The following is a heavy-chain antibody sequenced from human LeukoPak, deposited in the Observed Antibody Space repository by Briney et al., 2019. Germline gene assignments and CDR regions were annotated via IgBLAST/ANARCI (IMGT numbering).Heavy chain of an antibody. V-gene: IGHV3-23*01. CDR3: AKGGSYRSQPYFDY. CDR2: ISGSSGST. D-gene: IGHD3-16*02. Sequence: GGSLRLSCAASGFTFSSYGMNWVRQAPGKGLEWVSIISGSSGSTHYADSVKGRFTISRDNSKNTVYLQMNSLRAEDTAVYYCAKGGSYRSQPYFDYWGQGTPVTVSS. CDR1: GFTFSSYG. J-gene: IGHJ4*02.